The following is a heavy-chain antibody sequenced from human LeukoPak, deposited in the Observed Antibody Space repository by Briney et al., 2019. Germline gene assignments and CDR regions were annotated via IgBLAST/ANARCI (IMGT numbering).Heavy chain of an antibody. J-gene: IGHJ4*02. CDR2: INPNSGGT. CDR3: ARDWGIVVVPAAADDY. D-gene: IGHD2-2*01. V-gene: IGHV1-2*02. CDR1: GYTFTGYY. Sequence: GASVKVSCKASGYTFTGYYMHWVRQAPGQGLEWMGWINPNSGGTHYAQKFQGRVTMTRDTSISTAYMELSRLRSDDTAVYYCARDWGIVVVPAAADDYWGQGTLVTVSS.